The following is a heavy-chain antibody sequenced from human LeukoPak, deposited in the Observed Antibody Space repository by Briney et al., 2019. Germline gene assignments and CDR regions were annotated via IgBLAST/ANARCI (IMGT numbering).Heavy chain of an antibody. Sequence: PSETLSLTCTVSGGSISSYYWSWIRQPPGKGLEWTGYIYYSGSTNYNPSLKSRVTISVDTSKNQFSLKLSSVTAADTAVYYCASYGYSGNWFDPWGQGTLVTVSS. D-gene: IGHD2-15*01. CDR2: IYYSGST. J-gene: IGHJ5*02. CDR1: GGSISSYY. CDR3: ASYGYSGNWFDP. V-gene: IGHV4-59*01.